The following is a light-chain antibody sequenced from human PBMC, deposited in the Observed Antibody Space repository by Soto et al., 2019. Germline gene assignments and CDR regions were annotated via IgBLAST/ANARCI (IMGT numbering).Light chain of an antibody. CDR3: QQFHHWPST. J-gene: IGKJ2*01. CDR1: QSVSSN. V-gene: IGKV3-15*01. Sequence: EIVMTQSPATLSVSPGERATLSCRASQSVSSNLAWFQQRPGQAPRLLIYGASTRASGFPARFSGSGSGTDFTLTISSLQSEDVAVYYCQQFHHWPSTFGPGSKLEIK. CDR2: GAS.